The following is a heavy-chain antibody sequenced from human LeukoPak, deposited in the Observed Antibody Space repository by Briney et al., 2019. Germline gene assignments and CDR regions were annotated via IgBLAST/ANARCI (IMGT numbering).Heavy chain of an antibody. CDR1: GFTFSKYW. CDR3: ARVRYGSSVNVIDS. J-gene: IGHJ4*02. CDR2: MNEYGTGK. V-gene: IGHV3-7*01. Sequence: GGSRTLSCAASGFTFSKYWMNWVRQAPGKGLEWVSNMNEYGTGKYYVDSVRGRFTISRDNAENSLFLHMNNLRVEDTAVYRCARVRYGSSVNVIDSWGPGTLVTVSS. D-gene: IGHD3-22*01.